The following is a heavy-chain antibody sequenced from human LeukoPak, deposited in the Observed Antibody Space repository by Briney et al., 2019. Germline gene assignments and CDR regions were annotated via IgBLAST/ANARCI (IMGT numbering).Heavy chain of an antibody. D-gene: IGHD3-22*01. CDR1: GFTLSSYA. CDR2: ISGSGGST. J-gene: IGHJ4*02. Sequence: PGGSLRLSCAASGFTLSSYAMSWVRQAPGKGLEWVSAISGSGGSTYYADSVKGRFTISRDNSKNTLYLQMNSLRAEDTAVYYCAKVPHYYDSSGLWYFDYWGQGTLVTVSS. CDR3: AKVPHYYDSSGLWYFDY. V-gene: IGHV3-23*01.